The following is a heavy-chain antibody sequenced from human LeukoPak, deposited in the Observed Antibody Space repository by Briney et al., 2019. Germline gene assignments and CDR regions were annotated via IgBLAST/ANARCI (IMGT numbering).Heavy chain of an antibody. CDR1: GGSFSGYY. V-gene: IGHV4-34*01. Sequence: PSETLSLTCAVYGGSFSGYYWSWIRQPPGKGLEWIGEINHSGSTNYNPSLRSRVTISVDTSKNQFSLKLSSVTAADTAAYYCARFVVVASYYFDYWGQGTLVTVSS. CDR3: ARFVVVASYYFDY. D-gene: IGHD2-15*01. J-gene: IGHJ4*02. CDR2: INHSGST.